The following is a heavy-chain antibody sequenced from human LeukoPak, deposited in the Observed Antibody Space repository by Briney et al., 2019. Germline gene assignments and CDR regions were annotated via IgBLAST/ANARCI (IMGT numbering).Heavy chain of an antibody. J-gene: IGHJ4*02. CDR2: IKPNSGGT. V-gene: IGHV1-2*02. Sequence: GASVKVSCKASGYTFTNEAMNWVRQAPGQGLEWMGWIKPNSGGTNYAQKFQGRVTMTRDTSISTAYMELSRLRSDDTAVYYCARGSIVGATFDYFDYWGQGTLVTVSS. CDR1: GYTFTNEA. D-gene: IGHD1-26*01. CDR3: ARGSIVGATFDYFDY.